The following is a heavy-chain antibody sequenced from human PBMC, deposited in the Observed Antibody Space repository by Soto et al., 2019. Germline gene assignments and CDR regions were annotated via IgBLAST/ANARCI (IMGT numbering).Heavy chain of an antibody. CDR2: IYYSGST. Sequence: QVQLQESGPGLVKPSQTLSLTCTVSGGSISSGGYYWSWIRQHPGKGLEWIGYIYYSGSTYYNPSLKSRVTISVDTSKNQVSLKLSSVTAADTAVYYCARTMVRGVAFDYWGQGTLVTVSS. D-gene: IGHD3-10*01. J-gene: IGHJ4*02. V-gene: IGHV4-31*03. CDR3: ARTMVRGVAFDY. CDR1: GGSISSGGYY.